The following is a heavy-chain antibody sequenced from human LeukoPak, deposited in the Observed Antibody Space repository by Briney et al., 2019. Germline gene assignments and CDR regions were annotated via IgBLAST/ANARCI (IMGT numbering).Heavy chain of an antibody. CDR3: ARDPGTFAGRGYCSGGSCYRWFDP. Sequence: ASVKVSCKASGYTFTGYYMHWVRQAPGQGLEWMGWINPNSGATNYAQKFQGRVTMTRDTSISTAYMELSRLRSDDTAVYYCARDPGTFAGRGYCSGGSCYRWFDPWGQGTLVTVSS. CDR2: INPNSGAT. D-gene: IGHD2-15*01. J-gene: IGHJ5*02. CDR1: GYTFTGYY. V-gene: IGHV1-2*02.